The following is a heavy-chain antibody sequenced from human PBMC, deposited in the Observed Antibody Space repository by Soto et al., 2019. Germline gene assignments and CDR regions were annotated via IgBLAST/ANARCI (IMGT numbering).Heavy chain of an antibody. V-gene: IGHV1-2*02. D-gene: IGHD6-19*01. CDR3: ARVRTGYSSGWYVSEHGYFDY. CDR2: INPNSGGT. CDR1: GYTFTGYY. Sequence: ASVKVSCKASGYTFTGYYMHWVRQAPGQGLEWMGWINPNSGGTNYAQKFQGRVTMTRDTSISTAYMELSRLRSDDTAVYYCARVRTGYSSGWYVSEHGYFDYWGQGTLVTVSS. J-gene: IGHJ4*02.